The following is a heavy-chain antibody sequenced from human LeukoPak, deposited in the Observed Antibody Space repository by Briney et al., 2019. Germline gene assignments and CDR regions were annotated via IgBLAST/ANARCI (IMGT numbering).Heavy chain of an antibody. V-gene: IGHV4-59*01. Sequence: PSETLSLTCTVSGGSISSYYWSWIRQPPGKGLEWIGYIYYSGSTNYNPSLKSRVTISVDTSKNQFSLKLSSVTAADTAVYYCARSGLSGFGDAFDIWGQGTKVTVSS. D-gene: IGHD3-22*01. CDR3: ARSGLSGFGDAFDI. CDR1: GGSISSYY. J-gene: IGHJ3*02. CDR2: IYYSGST.